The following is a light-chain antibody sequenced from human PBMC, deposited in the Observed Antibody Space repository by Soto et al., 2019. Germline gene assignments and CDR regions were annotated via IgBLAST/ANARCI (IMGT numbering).Light chain of an antibody. Sequence: EIVLTQSPATLSLSPGERATLSCRASQSVSSYLSWYQQKPGQAPRLVMYGASSRATGIPDRFSGSGSGTEFTLTISNLQSEDFGVYYCQQYGYSPITFGQGTRLEV. CDR2: GAS. CDR1: QSVSSY. J-gene: IGKJ5*01. CDR3: QQYGYSPIT. V-gene: IGKV3D-15*02.